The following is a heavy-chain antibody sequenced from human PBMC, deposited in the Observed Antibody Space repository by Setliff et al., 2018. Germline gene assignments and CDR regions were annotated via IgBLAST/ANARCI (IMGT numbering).Heavy chain of an antibody. CDR1: GASINSLSW. CDR3: ARGRNIAARLLDS. Sequence: PSETLSLTCTVSGASINSLSWWSWVRQPPGKGLEWIGEIYHDGNDKYTPSVHYSPSLKSRVTISIDTSKDQFSLKLISMTAADTAVYYCARGRNIAARLLDSWGQGTLVTVSS. J-gene: IGHJ4*02. V-gene: IGHV4-4*02. D-gene: IGHD6-6*01. CDR2: IYHDGND.